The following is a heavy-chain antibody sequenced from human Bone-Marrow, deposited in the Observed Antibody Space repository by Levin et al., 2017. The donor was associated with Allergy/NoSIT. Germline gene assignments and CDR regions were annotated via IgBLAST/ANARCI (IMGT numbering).Heavy chain of an antibody. CDR3: ARAHSDPQSKKWSMFGD. J-gene: IGHJ4*02. Sequence: SETLSLTCSVSGDFISNHYWNWIRQPAGKGLEWIGRIYDGGKPTYNLSLKSRVTMSVDTSKNQFSLKLTSVTAADPAVYFCARAHSDPQSKKWSMFGDWGRGILVTVSS. CDR1: GDFISNHY. V-gene: IGHV4-4*07. CDR2: IYDGGKP. D-gene: IGHD2-15*01.